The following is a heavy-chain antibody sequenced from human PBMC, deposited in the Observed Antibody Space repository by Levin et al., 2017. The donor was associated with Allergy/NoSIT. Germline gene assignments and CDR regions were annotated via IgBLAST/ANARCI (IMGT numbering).Heavy chain of an antibody. D-gene: IGHD6-13*01. V-gene: IGHV3-9*01. CDR2: ISWNSGSI. CDR3: AKDMKTAAAFDY. J-gene: IGHJ4*02. CDR1: GFTFDDYA. Sequence: GGSLRLSCAASGFTFDDYAMHWVRQAPGKGLEWVSGISWNSGSIGYADSVKGRFTISRDNAKNSLYLQMNSLRAEDTALYYCAKDMKTAAAFDYWGQGTLVTVSS.